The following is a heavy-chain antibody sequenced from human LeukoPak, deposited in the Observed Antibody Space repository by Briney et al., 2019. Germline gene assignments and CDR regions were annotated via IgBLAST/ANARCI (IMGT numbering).Heavy chain of an antibody. CDR1: DDSISDYY. CDR3: AREFVAGSHAFDY. Sequence: SETLSLTCTVSDDSISDYYRGWIRQPPGKGLEWIGYIYYSGSTYYNPSLKSRVTISVDTSKNQFSLKLSSVTAADTAVYYCAREFVAGSHAFDYWGQGTLVTVSS. CDR2: IYYSGST. D-gene: IGHD6-19*01. J-gene: IGHJ4*02. V-gene: IGHV4-59*12.